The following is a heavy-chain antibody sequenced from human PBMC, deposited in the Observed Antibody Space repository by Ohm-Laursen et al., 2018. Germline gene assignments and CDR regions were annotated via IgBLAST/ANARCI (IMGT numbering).Heavy chain of an antibody. J-gene: IGHJ4*02. Sequence: SLRLSCAAPGFTFSSYGMHWVRQAPGKGLEWVAVISYDGSNKYYADSVKGRFTISRDNSKNTLYLQMNSLRAEDTAVYYCAKGGCHDYWGQGTLVTVSS. CDR3: AKGGCHDY. D-gene: IGHD2-8*01. CDR2: ISYDGSNK. V-gene: IGHV3-30*18. CDR1: GFTFSSYG.